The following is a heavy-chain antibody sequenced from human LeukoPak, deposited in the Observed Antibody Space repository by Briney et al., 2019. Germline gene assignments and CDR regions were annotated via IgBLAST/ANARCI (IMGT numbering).Heavy chain of an antibody. D-gene: IGHD3-16*02. CDR3: GGSFYDYVWGSYREIDY. CDR1: GGTFSSYA. CDR2: IIPIFGTA. Sequence: GASVTVSFTASGGTFSSYAISWVRQAPGQGLEWMGGIIPIFGTANYAQKFQGRVTITADESTSTAYMELSSLRSEDTAVYYCGGSFYDYVWGSYREIDYWGQGTLVTVSS. J-gene: IGHJ4*02. V-gene: IGHV1-69*13.